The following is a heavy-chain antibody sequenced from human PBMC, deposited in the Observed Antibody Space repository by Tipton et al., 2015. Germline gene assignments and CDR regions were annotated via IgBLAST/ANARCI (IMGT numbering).Heavy chain of an antibody. CDR3: AKDRTYTNLYYFDY. CDR1: GFTFSSYA. D-gene: IGHD2-2*02. J-gene: IGHJ4*02. V-gene: IGHV3-30*18. Sequence: SLRLSCATSGFTFSSYAMHWVRQAPGKGLQWVAIISYDGINKYYGDSVKGRFTISRDNSKDTLYLQMNSLRAEDTAVYYCAKDRTYTNLYYFDYWGQGTLVTVSS. CDR2: ISYDGINK.